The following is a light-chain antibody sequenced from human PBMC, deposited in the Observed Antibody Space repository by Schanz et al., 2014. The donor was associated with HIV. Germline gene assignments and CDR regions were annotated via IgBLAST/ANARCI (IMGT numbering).Light chain of an antibody. CDR1: QGVATS. CDR2: SAS. CDR3: QQYNNWPPWT. J-gene: IGKJ1*01. Sequence: EIVLTQSPGTLSLSPGERAIFSCRASQGVATSLAWYQQKPGQPPRLLIYSASDRATGIPDRFSGGGSGTDFTLTISSLQSEDFAVYYCQQYNNWPPWTFGQGTKVEIK. V-gene: IGKV3D-15*01.